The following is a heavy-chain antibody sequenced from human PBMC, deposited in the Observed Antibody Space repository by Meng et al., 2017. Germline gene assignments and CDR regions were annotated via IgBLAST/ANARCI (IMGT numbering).Heavy chain of an antibody. D-gene: IGHD1-26*01. V-gene: IGHV4-39*07. Sequence: SETLSLTCTVSGGSISSSSYYWGWTRQPPGKGREWIGSIYYSGSTYYNPSLKSRVTISVDTSKNQFSLKLSSVTAADTAVYYCAREAGSLEALDIWGQGTMVT. J-gene: IGHJ3*02. CDR2: IYYSGST. CDR3: AREAGSLEALDI. CDR1: GGSISSSSYY.